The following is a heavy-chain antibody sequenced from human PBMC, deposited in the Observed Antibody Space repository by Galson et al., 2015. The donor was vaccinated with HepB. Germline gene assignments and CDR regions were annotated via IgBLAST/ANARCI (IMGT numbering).Heavy chain of an antibody. V-gene: IGHV3-33*01. Sequence: SLRLSCAASGFTFSSYGLHWVRQAPGKGLEWVSVIWYDGTNKYYADSVKGRFTISRDNSKSTLYLQMHSLRVEDTAVYYCARTFYFDYWGQGTLVTVSS. D-gene: IGHD3-16*01. CDR2: IWYDGTNK. CDR1: GFTFSSYG. CDR3: ARTFYFDY. J-gene: IGHJ4*02.